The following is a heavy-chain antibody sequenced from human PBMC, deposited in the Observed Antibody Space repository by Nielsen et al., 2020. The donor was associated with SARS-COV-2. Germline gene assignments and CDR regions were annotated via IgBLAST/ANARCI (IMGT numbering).Heavy chain of an antibody. V-gene: IGHV3-9*01. Sequence: GGSLRLSCAASGFSLDDYAMHWVRQVPGKGLEWVSGISWNSGSIGYADSVKGRFTISRDNAKNSLYLQMNSLRAEDTAVYYCARPRSSSSPSEFDPWGQGTLVTVSS. CDR3: ARPRSSSSPSEFDP. J-gene: IGHJ5*02. CDR2: ISWNSGSI. D-gene: IGHD6-13*01. CDR1: GFSLDDYA.